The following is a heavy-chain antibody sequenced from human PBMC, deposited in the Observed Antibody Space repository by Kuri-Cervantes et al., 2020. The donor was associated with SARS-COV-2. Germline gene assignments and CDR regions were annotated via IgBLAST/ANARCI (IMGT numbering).Heavy chain of an antibody. J-gene: IGHJ3*02. Sequence: GESLKISCAASGFTFSSYWMSWIRQAPGKGLEWVSYISSSGSTIYYADSVKGRFTISRDNAKNSLYLQMNSLRAEDTAVYYCARTTYGSGSYWDDAFDIWGQGTMVTVSS. CDR2: ISSSGSTI. D-gene: IGHD3-10*01. CDR1: GFTFSSYW. CDR3: ARTTYGSGSYWDDAFDI. V-gene: IGHV3-48*04.